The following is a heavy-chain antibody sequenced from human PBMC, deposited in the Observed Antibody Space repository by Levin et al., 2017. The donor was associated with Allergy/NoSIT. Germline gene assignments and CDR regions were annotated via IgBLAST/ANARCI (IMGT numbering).Heavy chain of an antibody. J-gene: IGHJ1*01. Sequence: GGSLRLSCAASRFTFSSYAMHWVRQAPGKGLEWVAVISYDGSNKYYADSVKGRFTISRDNSKDTLYLQMNSLRPEDTAVYYCARGVVPGGTYFQHWGQGTLVTVSS. V-gene: IGHV3-30-3*01. D-gene: IGHD3-3*01. CDR3: ARGVVPGGTYFQH. CDR1: RFTFSSYA. CDR2: ISYDGSNK.